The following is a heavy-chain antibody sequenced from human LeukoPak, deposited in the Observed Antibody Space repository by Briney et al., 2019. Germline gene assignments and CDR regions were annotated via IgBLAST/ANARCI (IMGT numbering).Heavy chain of an antibody. CDR2: VNAGNGHT. CDR3: ARGRWSATTASYYLDF. V-gene: IGHV1-3*01. J-gene: IGHJ4*02. D-gene: IGHD2-21*02. Sequence: ASVKVSCRASGYIFTDYAILWVRQAPGQRLEWLGWVNAGNGHTKYSQNFQGRVTLTRDTSATTASMGMNSLRSEDTALYYCARGRWSATTASYYLDFWGLGTLVTVSS. CDR1: GYIFTDYA.